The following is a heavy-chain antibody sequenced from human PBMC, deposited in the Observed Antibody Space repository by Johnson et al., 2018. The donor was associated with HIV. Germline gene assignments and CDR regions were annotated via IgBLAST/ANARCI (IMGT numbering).Heavy chain of an antibody. Sequence: VQLVESGGGLVQPGGSLRLSCAASGFTFSSNYMSWVRQAPGKGLEWVSVIYSGGSTYYADSVKGRFTISRDTSKNTLYLQMNSLRAEDTAVYYCARGPPGSWYGDAFDFWDQGTMVTVSS. V-gene: IGHV3-66*01. CDR1: GFTFSSNY. CDR3: ARGPPGSWYGDAFDF. CDR2: IYSGGST. J-gene: IGHJ3*01. D-gene: IGHD6-13*01.